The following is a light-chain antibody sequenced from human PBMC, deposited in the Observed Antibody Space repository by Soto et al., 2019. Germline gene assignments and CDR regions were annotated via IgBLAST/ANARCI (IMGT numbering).Light chain of an antibody. CDR3: QQRRDWPIT. V-gene: IGKV3-11*01. CDR2: DTS. J-gene: IGKJ5*01. Sequence: EYVLTQSPATLSLSPGERATLSCRASQNIGNFLGWYQQRPGQAPRLLIYDTSNRATGIPARFSGSGSGTDFTLTISGLEPEDFVVYYCQQRRDWPITFGQGTRLEIK. CDR1: QNIGNF.